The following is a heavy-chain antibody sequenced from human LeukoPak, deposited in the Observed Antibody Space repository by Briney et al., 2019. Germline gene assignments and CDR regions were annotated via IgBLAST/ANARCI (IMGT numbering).Heavy chain of an antibody. CDR3: ARARIYYDRSGFVAYYMDV. CDR2: ISSSSSYI. V-gene: IGHV3-21*01. CDR1: GFTFSSYS. J-gene: IGHJ6*03. Sequence: PGGSLRLSCAASGFTFSSYSMNWVRQAPGKGLEWVSSISSSSSYIYYADSVKGRFTISRDNAKNSLYLQMNSLRVEDTAVYYCARARIYYDRSGFVAYYMDVWGKGTTVTVSS. D-gene: IGHD3-22*01.